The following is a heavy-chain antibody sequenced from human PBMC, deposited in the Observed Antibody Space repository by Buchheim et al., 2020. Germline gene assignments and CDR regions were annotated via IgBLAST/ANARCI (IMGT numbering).Heavy chain of an antibody. V-gene: IGHV3-7*03. J-gene: IGHJ4*02. CDR3: AKSPKSVIPSTLDY. Sequence: EVQLVESGGGLVQPGGSLRLSCAASGFTFSSYWMSWVRQAPGKGLEWVANIKQDGSEKYYVDSVKGRFTISRDNAKNTLYLHMNSLRAEDTAVYYCAKSPKSVIPSTLDYWGQGTL. CDR2: IKQDGSEK. CDR1: GFTFSSYW. D-gene: IGHD2/OR15-2a*01.